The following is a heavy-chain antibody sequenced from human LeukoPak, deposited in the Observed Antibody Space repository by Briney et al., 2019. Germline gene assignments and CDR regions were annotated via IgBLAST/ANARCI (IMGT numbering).Heavy chain of an antibody. D-gene: IGHD5-24*01. CDR1: GGSISSYY. V-gene: IGHV4-59*01. Sequence: SETLSLTCTVSGGSISSYYWSWIRQPPGKGLEWIGYTHSSGSTSYNPSLKSRVTISVDTSRNQLSLRLSSVTAADTAVYYCARGRDGYNPWGQGTLVIVSS. J-gene: IGHJ5*02. CDR2: THSSGST. CDR3: ARGRDGYNP.